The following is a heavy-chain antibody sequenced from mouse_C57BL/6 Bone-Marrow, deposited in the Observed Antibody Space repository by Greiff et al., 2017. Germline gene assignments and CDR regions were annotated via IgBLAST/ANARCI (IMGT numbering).Heavy chain of an antibody. V-gene: IGHV5-17*01. Sequence: EVQGVESGGGLVKPGGSLKLSCAASGFTFSDYGMHWVRQAPEKGLEWVAYISSGSSTIYYADTVKGRFTISRDNAKNTLFLQMNRLRSEDTAMYYCARAGYRDAMDYWGQGTSVTVSA. CDR3: ARAGYRDAMDY. J-gene: IGHJ4*01. D-gene: IGHD2-14*01. CDR1: GFTFSDYG. CDR2: ISSGSSTI.